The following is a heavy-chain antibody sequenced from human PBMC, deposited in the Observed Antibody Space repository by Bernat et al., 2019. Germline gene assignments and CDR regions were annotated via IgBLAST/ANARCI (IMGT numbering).Heavy chain of an antibody. CDR1: GFTFSSYG. D-gene: IGHD2-21*02. J-gene: IGHJ4*02. Sequence: QVQLVESGGGVVQPGRSLRLSCAASGFTFSSYGMHWVRQAPGKGLEWVAVIWYDGSNKYYADSVKGRFTISRDNSKNTLYLQMNSLRAEDTAVYYCASGRRAYCGGDCYSPWGQGTLVTVSS. V-gene: IGHV3-33*01. CDR2: IWYDGSNK. CDR3: ASGRRAYCGGDCYSP.